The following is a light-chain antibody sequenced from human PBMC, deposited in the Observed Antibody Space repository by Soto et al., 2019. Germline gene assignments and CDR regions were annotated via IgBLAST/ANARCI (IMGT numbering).Light chain of an antibody. CDR2: WAS. V-gene: IGKV4-1*01. CDR1: QSVLYSSNNKNY. Sequence: DIVMTQSPDSLAVSLGERATINCKSSQSVLYSSNNKNYLAWYQQKPGQPPKLLIYWASTRESGVPDRFSGSRSGREFTLPCSSLQAEDVAVYYCQQYYSTRPWTLGQGTKVEIK. CDR3: QQYYSTRPWT. J-gene: IGKJ1*01.